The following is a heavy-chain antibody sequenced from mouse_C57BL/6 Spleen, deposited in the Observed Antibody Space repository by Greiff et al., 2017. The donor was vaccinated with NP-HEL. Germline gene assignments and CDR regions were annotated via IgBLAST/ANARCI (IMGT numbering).Heavy chain of an antibody. CDR3: ARHDGSSTGFAY. CDR1: GFTFSSYG. CDR2: ISSGGSYT. Sequence: EVQWVESGGDLVKPGGSLKLSCAASGFTFSSYGMSWVRQTPDKRLEWVATISSGGSYTYYPDSVKGRFTISRDNAKNTLYLQMSSLKSEDTAMYYCARHDGSSTGFAYWGQGTLVTVSA. V-gene: IGHV5-6*01. J-gene: IGHJ3*01. D-gene: IGHD1-1*01.